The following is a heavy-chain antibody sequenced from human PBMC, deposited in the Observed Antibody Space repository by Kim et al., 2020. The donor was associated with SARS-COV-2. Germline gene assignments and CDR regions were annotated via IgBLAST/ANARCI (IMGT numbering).Heavy chain of an antibody. V-gene: IGHV4-59*13. CDR3: ATLKGDRLTVDY. CDR1: GGSISSYY. D-gene: IGHD3-16*01. CDR2: IYYSGST. Sequence: SETLSLTCTVSGGSISSYYWSWIRQPPGKGLEWIGYIYYSGSTNYNPSLKSRVTISVDTSKNQFSLKLSSVTAADTAVYYCATLKGDRLTVDYWGQGTLVTVSS. J-gene: IGHJ4*02.